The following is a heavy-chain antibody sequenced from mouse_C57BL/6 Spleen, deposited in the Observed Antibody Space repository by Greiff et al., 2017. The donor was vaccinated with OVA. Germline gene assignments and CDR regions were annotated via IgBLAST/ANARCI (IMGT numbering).Heavy chain of an antibody. CDR3: ARESAGYFLAY. CDR2: IDPSDSET. CDR1: GYTFTSYW. J-gene: IGHJ3*01. V-gene: IGHV1-52*01. Sequence: QVQLQQPGAELVRPGSSVKLSCKASGYTFTSYWMHWVKQRPIQGLEWIGNIDPSDSETHYNQKFKDKATLTVDKSSSTAYMQLSSLTSEDSAVYYCARESAGYFLAYWGQGTLVTVSA. D-gene: IGHD3-2*02.